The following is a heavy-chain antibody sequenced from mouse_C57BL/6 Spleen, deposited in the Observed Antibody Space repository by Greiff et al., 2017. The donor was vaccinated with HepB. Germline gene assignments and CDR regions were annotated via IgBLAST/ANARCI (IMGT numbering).Heavy chain of an antibody. CDR3: TRNEGYYDGPLWYFDV. CDR2: IDPETGGT. J-gene: IGHJ1*03. CDR1: GYTFTDYE. Sequence: QLQQSGAELVRPGASVTLSCKASGYTFTDYEMHWVKQTPVHGLEWIGAIDPETGGTAYNQKFKGKAILTADKSSSTAYMELRSLTSEDSAVYYCTRNEGYYDGPLWYFDVWGTGTTVTVSS. D-gene: IGHD1-1*01. V-gene: IGHV1-15*01.